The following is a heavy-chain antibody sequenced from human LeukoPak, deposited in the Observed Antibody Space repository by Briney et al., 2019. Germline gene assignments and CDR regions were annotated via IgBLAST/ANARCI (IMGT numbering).Heavy chain of an antibody. CDR1: GFTFGTYW. V-gene: IGHV4-34*01. CDR3: ARNLASRIRQVIVLSGYYFDY. J-gene: IGHJ4*02. Sequence: GSLRLSCTASGFTFGTYWMSWVRLAPGKGLEWIGEISHRGNSNYNPSLKSRLTISVDTSKNQFSLQLNSVTAADTAVYYCARNLASRIRQVIVLSGYYFDYWDQGALVTVSS. D-gene: IGHD3-10*01. CDR2: ISHRGNS.